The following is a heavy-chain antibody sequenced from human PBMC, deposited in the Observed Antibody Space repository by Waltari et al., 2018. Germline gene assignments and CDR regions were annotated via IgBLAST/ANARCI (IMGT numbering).Heavy chain of an antibody. D-gene: IGHD6-13*01. Sequence: QVQLVQSGAEVKKPGSSVKVSCKASGGTFSSYAISWVRQAPGQGLEWMGGIIPILGIANYAQKCQGRVTITADKSTSTAYMELSSLRSEDTAVYYCARTPGGAAAGYYYYYYMDVWGKGTTVTVSS. CDR2: IIPILGIA. J-gene: IGHJ6*03. CDR1: GGTFSSYA. V-gene: IGHV1-69*10. CDR3: ARTPGGAAAGYYYYYYMDV.